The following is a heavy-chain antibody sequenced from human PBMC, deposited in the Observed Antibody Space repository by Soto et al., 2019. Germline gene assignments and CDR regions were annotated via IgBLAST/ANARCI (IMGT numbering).Heavy chain of an antibody. Sequence: APVKRYRKASGYRFTSDAMHCLRQTPGKRNEWMGWINAGNGNTKYSQQSQGRVTITRDTSASTAYMELSSLRSEDTAVYYCASSYSIFGVVITPYYYYLDVWGKGTTVTVSS. CDR1: GYRFTSDA. CDR3: ASSYSIFGVVITPYYYYLDV. D-gene: IGHD3-3*01. J-gene: IGHJ6*03. CDR2: INAGNGNT. V-gene: IGHV1-3*01.